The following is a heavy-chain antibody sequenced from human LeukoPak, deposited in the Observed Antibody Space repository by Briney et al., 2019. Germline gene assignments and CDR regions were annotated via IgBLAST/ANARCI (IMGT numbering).Heavy chain of an antibody. CDR1: GGSINSYS. D-gene: IGHD6-13*01. V-gene: IGHV4-4*07. J-gene: IGHJ2*01. CDR2: IYTSGST. Sequence: SETLSLTCTVSGGSINSYSWNWIRQPAGKGLEWIGRIYTSGSTNYNPSLKSRVTISVDTSKNQFSLKLSSVTAADTAVYYCARDILSSWYRYFDLWGRGTLVTVSS. CDR3: ARDILSSWYRYFDL.